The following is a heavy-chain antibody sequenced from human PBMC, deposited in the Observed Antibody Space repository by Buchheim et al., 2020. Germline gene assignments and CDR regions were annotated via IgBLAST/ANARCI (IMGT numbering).Heavy chain of an antibody. V-gene: IGHV3-11*05. Sequence: QVQLVESGGGLVKPGGSLRLSCAASGFSFSDYYMTWIRQAPGKGLEWVSYISSSSSYTNNADSVTGRFTISRENAKNPLYLQMNSLRAEDTAVYYCARGLSSSWYKVDYWGQGTL. CDR2: ISSSSSYT. D-gene: IGHD6-13*01. CDR1: GFSFSDYY. J-gene: IGHJ4*02. CDR3: ARGLSSSWYKVDY.